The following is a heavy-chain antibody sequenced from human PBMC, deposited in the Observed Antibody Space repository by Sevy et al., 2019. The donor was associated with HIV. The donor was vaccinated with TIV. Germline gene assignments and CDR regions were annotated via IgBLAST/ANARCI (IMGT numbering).Heavy chain of an antibody. V-gene: IGHV3-7*03. J-gene: IGHJ5*02. CDR3: VRDKEVGASILDA. D-gene: IGHD1-26*01. CDR1: GFNFRNFW. Sequence: AGSLRLSCVASGFNFRNFWMSWVRQAPGKVLECVADIKQDGSEAYYVDSVKGRFTISRDNAKNSLYLQMNSLRDEDTAMYFCVRDKEVGASILDAWGQGTPVTVSS. CDR2: IKQDGSEA.